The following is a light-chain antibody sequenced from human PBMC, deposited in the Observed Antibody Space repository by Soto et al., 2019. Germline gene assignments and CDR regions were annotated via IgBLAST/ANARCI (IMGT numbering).Light chain of an antibody. CDR2: AAS. CDR1: QDLSNY. Sequence: DIQMTQSPSSLSASVGDRVTITCRASQDLSNYLAWYQQKPGKVPKLLIYAASTLHSGVPSRFSGSGSGTDFTPTISGLQPEDVATYYCQNYNGAPRTFGQGTKVEIE. V-gene: IGKV1-27*01. CDR3: QNYNGAPRT. J-gene: IGKJ1*01.